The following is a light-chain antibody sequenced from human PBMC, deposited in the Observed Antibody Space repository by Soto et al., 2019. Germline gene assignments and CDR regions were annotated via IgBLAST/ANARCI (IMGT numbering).Light chain of an antibody. CDR2: DAS. V-gene: IGKV1-5*01. Sequence: DIQMTQSPSTLSASVGDRVTITCRASQSITSWLAWYQQKPGKAPKLLIYDASSLESGVPSRFSGSGSGTEFNLTISSLQPDDFATYYCQQYNNYPVTVGQGNKLEIK. CDR1: QSITSW. CDR3: QQYNNYPVT. J-gene: IGKJ2*01.